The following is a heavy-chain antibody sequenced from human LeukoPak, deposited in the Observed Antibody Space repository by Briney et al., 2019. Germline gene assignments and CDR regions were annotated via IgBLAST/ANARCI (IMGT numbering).Heavy chain of an antibody. CDR3: ARMSSIYWFDP. CDR1: GFTFSNYG. J-gene: IGHJ5*02. V-gene: IGHV3-53*01. Sequence: GGSLRLSCAASGFTFSNYGMNWVRQAPGKGLEWVSVIYSGGSTYYADSVKGRFTISRDNSKNTLYLQMNSLRAEDTAVYYCARMSSIYWFDPWGQGTLVTVSS. CDR2: IYSGGST. D-gene: IGHD5/OR15-5a*01.